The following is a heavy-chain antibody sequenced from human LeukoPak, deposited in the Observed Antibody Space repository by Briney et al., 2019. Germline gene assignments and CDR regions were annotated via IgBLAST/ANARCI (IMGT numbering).Heavy chain of an antibody. CDR1: GGSISSGGYY. CDR3: ARDGGRYNWNEAYFDY. D-gene: IGHD1-20*01. V-gene: IGHV4-61*08. J-gene: IGHJ4*02. CDR2: IYYSGST. Sequence: SETLSLTCTVSGGSISSGGYYWSWIRQPPGKGLEWIGYIYYSGSTYYNPSLKSRVTISVDTSKNQFSLKLSSVTAADTAVYYCARDGGRYNWNEAYFDYWGQGTLVTVSS.